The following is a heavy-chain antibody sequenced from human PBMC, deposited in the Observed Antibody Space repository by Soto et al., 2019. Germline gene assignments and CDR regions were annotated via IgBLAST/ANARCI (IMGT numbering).Heavy chain of an antibody. V-gene: IGHV4-31*03. J-gene: IGHJ4*02. CDR2: IYYSGGT. D-gene: IGHD6-13*01. CDR1: GASISSGAYY. CDR3: AGVVFAEAAQFDS. Sequence: SETLSLTCTVSGASISSGAYYWSWIRQHPGKGLEWIGYIYYSGGTYYNPSLKSRITISVDTSKNQFSLQLNSVTAADTAVYFCAGVVFAEAAQFDSWGQGTLVAVSS.